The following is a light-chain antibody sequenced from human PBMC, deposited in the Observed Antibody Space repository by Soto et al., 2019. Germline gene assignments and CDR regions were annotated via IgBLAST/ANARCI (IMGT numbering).Light chain of an antibody. CDR3: QQYYSAPLA. V-gene: IGKV4-1*01. J-gene: IGKJ4*01. CDR1: QSVFFNSNNRNY. Sequence: DIVMTQSPDSLAVSLGERATINCKCSQSVFFNSNNRNYLAWYQQKPGQPPKLLIYWASTRESGVPDRFSGSGSGTDFTLTISRLQAEDVALYYCQQYYSAPLAFGGGTKVDIK. CDR2: WAS.